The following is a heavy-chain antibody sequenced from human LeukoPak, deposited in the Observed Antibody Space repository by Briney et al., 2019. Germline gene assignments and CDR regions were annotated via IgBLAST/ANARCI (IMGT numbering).Heavy chain of an antibody. CDR3: VKDRYYILSFFDD. CDR2: ISSNGGST. D-gene: IGHD3-9*01. CDR1: GFSFSRYA. V-gene: IGHV3-64D*06. Sequence: GGSLRLSCSASGFSFSRYAMHWVRQAPGKGLECVSGISSNGGSTHYVDSVKGRFTISRDNSKNTLYLQMNSLRAEDTAVYYCVKDRYYILSFFDDWGQGTLVTVSS. J-gene: IGHJ4*02.